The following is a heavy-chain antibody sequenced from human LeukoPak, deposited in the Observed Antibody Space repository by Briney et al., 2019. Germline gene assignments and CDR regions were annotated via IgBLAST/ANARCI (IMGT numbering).Heavy chain of an antibody. J-gene: IGHJ4*02. CDR1: GFTFSRYY. Sequence: PGGSLRLPCAASGFTFSRYYMHWVRQAPGKGLVWVSRINSDGSSTTYADSVKGRFTISRDNAKNTLYLQMNSLKAEDTAVYYCTRVFVGDEYSSSGYWGQGTLVTVSS. D-gene: IGHD6-13*01. CDR3: TRVFVGDEYSSSGY. CDR2: INSDGSST. V-gene: IGHV3-74*01.